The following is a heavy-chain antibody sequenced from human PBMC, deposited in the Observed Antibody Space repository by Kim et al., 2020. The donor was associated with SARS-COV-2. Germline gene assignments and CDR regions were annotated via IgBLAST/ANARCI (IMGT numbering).Heavy chain of an antibody. J-gene: IGHJ5*02. CDR3: AKGVGPYYGSGSYGDYFDP. CDR2: ISAFGETT. CDR1: GFTFTSYA. D-gene: IGHD3-10*01. V-gene: IGHV3-23*01. Sequence: GGSLRLSCTASGFTFTSYAMNWVRQVPGKGLEWVSSISAFGETTHYANSVKGLFTISRDNSENTLYLQMNSLRVEDTAVYYCAKGVGPYYGSGSYGDYFDPWCQGTLVTVSS.